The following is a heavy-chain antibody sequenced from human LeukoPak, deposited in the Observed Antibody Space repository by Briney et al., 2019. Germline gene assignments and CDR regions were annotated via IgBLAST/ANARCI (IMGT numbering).Heavy chain of an antibody. J-gene: IGHJ6*02. CDR2: IRGSGGST. Sequence: GGSLRLSCAASGFTFSSYAMSWVRQAPGKGLEWVSGIRGSGGSTYYADSVKGRFTISRDNSKNTLYLQMNSLRAEDTAVCYCAKDLLPSNVLLWFGASDYYYGMDVWGQGTTVTVSS. CDR3: AKDLLPSNVLLWFGASDYYYGMDV. D-gene: IGHD3-10*01. V-gene: IGHV3-23*01. CDR1: GFTFSSYA.